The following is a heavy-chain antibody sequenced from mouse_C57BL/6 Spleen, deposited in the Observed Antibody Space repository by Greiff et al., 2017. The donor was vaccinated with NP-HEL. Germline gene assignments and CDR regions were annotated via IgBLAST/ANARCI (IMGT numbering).Heavy chain of an antibody. CDR3: ALIYYDYDVHFDY. D-gene: IGHD2-4*01. Sequence: VQLQQSGPELVKPGASVKMSCKASGYTFTDYNMHWVKQSHGKSLEWIGYINPNNGGTSYNQKFKGKATLTVNKSSSTAYMELRSLTSEDSAVYYCALIYYDYDVHFDYWGQGTTLTVSS. V-gene: IGHV1-22*01. CDR2: INPNNGGT. J-gene: IGHJ2*01. CDR1: GYTFTDYN.